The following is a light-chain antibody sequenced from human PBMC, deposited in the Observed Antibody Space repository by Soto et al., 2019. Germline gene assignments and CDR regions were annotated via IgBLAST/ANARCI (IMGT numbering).Light chain of an antibody. CDR2: KAS. CDR3: QQYNDSFPT. V-gene: IGKV1-5*03. CDR1: QNINTW. J-gene: IGKJ1*01. Sequence: DIQMTQSPSTLSASVGDRVTISCRVSQNINTWLAWYKQQPGKAPQLLIYKASSLESGVPSRFSGSGSGTDFTLTISSLRPDDFVTFYCQQYNDSFPTFGQGTKVEIK.